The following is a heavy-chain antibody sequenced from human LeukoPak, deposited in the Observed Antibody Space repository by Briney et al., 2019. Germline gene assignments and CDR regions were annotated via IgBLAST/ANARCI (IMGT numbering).Heavy chain of an antibody. CDR1: GFTFSSYA. Sequence: GGSLRLSCAASGFTFSSYAMSWVRQAPGKGLEWVSAITCSGGSTYYADSVKGRFTISRDNSKNTLYLQMNSLRAEDTALYYCAKEPEGSGWSAYLSDYWGQGTLVTVSS. CDR2: ITCSGGST. V-gene: IGHV3-23*01. J-gene: IGHJ4*02. CDR3: AKEPEGSGWSAYLSDY. D-gene: IGHD6-13*01.